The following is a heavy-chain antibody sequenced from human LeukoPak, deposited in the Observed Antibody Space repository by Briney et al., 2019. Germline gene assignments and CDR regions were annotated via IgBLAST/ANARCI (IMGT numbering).Heavy chain of an antibody. CDR3: ARHPWALHYYGMDV. CDR1: GFTFSSYW. V-gene: IGHV3-7*01. D-gene: IGHD1-26*01. CDR2: IKQDGSEK. Sequence: GGSLRLSYAVSGFTFSSYWMSWVRQAPGKGLEWVANIKQDGSEKYYVDSVKGRFTISRDNAKNSLYLQMNSLRAEDTAVYYCARHPWALHYYGMDVWGQGTTVTVSS. J-gene: IGHJ6*02.